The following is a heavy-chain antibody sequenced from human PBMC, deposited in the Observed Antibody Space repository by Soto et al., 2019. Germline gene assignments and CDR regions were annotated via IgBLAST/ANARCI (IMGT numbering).Heavy chain of an antibody. CDR1: GYSFTSYW. D-gene: IGHD5-12*01. CDR2: VSPDDSDS. J-gene: IGHJ4*02. V-gene: IGHV5-51*01. CDR3: ARLSMVAPFDQ. Sequence: GESLKISCKGSGYSFTSYWIGWVRQMPGKGLEWMGIVSPDDSDSRYSPSFQGQVTISADKSISTAYLQWSSLKASDTAMYYCARLSMVAPFDQWGQGTMVTSPQ.